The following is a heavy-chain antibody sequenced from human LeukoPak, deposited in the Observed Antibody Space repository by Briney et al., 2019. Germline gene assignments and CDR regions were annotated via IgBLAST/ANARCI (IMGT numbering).Heavy chain of an antibody. J-gene: IGHJ4*02. CDR1: GFTVSGQY. CDR2: ISWNSGSM. CDR3: AASWTEVY. V-gene: IGHV3-9*01. Sequence: PGGSLRLSCVASGFTVSGQYMTWVRQAPGKGLEWVSGISWNSGSMAYAESVRGRFTISRDNAKNSLYLQMNSLRLEDTAFYYCAASWTEVYWGQGILVTVSS. D-gene: IGHD1-1*01.